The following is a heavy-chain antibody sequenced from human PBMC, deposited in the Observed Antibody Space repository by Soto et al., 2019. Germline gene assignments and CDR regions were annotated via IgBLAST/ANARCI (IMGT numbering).Heavy chain of an antibody. Sequence: PSETLSLTCAVYGGSFGGYYRSWIRQPPGKGLEWIGEINHSGSTNYNPSLKSRVTISVDTSKNQFSLKLSSVTAADTAVYYCARLGYSYGYNYWGQGTLVTVSS. V-gene: IGHV4-34*01. J-gene: IGHJ4*02. D-gene: IGHD5-18*01. CDR3: ARLGYSYGYNY. CDR2: INHSGST. CDR1: GGSFGGYY.